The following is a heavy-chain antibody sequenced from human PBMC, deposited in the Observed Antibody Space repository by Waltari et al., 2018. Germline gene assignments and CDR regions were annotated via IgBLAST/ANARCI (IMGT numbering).Heavy chain of an antibody. J-gene: IGHJ4*02. V-gene: IGHV3-48*01. CDR1: GFTFGVLS. D-gene: IGHD6-19*01. CDR3: ATEPAPGAGINY. Sequence: EVQLVESGGGFVQPGGSRRLCCFGSGFTFGVLSMHWIRQAPGKGLEWVAYISASRAAIYYAESVKGRFTISRDNAKNSLFLQMTNLGVEDTAVYYCATEPAPGAGINYWGQGILVTVSS. CDR2: ISASRAAI.